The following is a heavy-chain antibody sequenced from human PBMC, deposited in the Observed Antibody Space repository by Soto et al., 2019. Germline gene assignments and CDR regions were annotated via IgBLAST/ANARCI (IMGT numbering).Heavy chain of an antibody. J-gene: IGHJ6*02. V-gene: IGHV4-31*03. Sequence: PSDTLSLTYTVSGGSISSGGYYWSWIRQHPGKGLEWIGYIYYSGSTYYNPSPKSRVTISVDTSKNQCSLKLSSVTAADTAVYYCARRIGVVPAAILDYYYGMDVWGQGTTVTVSS. CDR1: GGSISSGGYY. D-gene: IGHD2-2*02. CDR3: ARRIGVVPAAILDYYYGMDV. CDR2: IYYSGST.